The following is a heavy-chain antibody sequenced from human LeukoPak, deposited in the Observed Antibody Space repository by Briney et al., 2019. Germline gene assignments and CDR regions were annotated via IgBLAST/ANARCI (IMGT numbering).Heavy chain of an antibody. Sequence: SVKVSCKASGFTFTSSAMQWVRQARGQRLEWIGWVVVGSGNTNYAQKFQERVTITRDMSTSTAYMELSSLRSEDTAVYYCAAGWVCSGGSCYYYFDYWGQGTLVTVSS. CDR2: VVVGSGNT. V-gene: IGHV1-58*02. J-gene: IGHJ4*02. CDR3: AAGWVCSGGSCYYYFDY. CDR1: GFTFTSSA. D-gene: IGHD2-15*01.